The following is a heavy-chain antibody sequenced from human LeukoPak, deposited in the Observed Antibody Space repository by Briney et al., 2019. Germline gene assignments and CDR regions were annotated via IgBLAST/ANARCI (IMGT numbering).Heavy chain of an antibody. CDR2: INPNSGGT. V-gene: IGHV1-2*02. D-gene: IGHD2-2*01. Sequence: ASVRVSCSASGYTFTRFYMHWVRQAPGHGLEWRGGINPNSGGTNYAQKFQGRVTMTRDTSISTAYMELSRLRSDDTAVYYCAREILSVVVVPAAILVYWGQGTLVTVSS. CDR3: AREILSVVVVPAAILVY. J-gene: IGHJ4*02. CDR1: GYTFTRFY.